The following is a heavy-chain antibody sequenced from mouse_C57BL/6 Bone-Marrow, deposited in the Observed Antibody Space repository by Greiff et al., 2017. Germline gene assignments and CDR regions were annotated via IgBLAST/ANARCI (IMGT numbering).Heavy chain of an antibody. J-gene: IGHJ4*01. Sequence: EVKLVESGGDLVKPGGSLKLSCAASGFTFSSYGMSWVRQTPDKRLEWVATISSGGSYTYYPDSVKGRFTISRDNAKNTLYLQMSSLKSEDTAMYYCARTLYYDGGYWGQGTSVTVSS. CDR2: ISSGGSYT. CDR1: GFTFSSYG. V-gene: IGHV5-6*01. CDR3: ARTLYYDGGY.